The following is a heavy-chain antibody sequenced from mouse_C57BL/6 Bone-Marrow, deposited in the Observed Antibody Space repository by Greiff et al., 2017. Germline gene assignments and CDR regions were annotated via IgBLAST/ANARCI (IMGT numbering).Heavy chain of an antibody. J-gene: IGHJ4*01. D-gene: IGHD2-4*01. CDR1: GYTFTNYW. V-gene: IGHV1-64*01. CDR2: MHPNGGSP. Sequence: QVQLQQPGAELVKPGASVKLSCKASGYTFTNYWMHWVKQRPGQGLEWIGMMHPNGGSPDYNEKFKSEATQSVDKSSRTAYMELSSLTSEDSAVYYWARSYDYDGYTMDYGGQGTSVTVSS. CDR3: ARSYDYDGYTMDY.